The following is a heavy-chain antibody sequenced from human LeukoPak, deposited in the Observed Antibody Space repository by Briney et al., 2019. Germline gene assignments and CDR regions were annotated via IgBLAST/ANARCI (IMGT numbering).Heavy chain of an antibody. J-gene: IGHJ4*02. Sequence: PGGSLRLSCAVSGITFSSFAMTWVRQAPGKGLEWVSSIGGHTNRTYYADSVKGRFTISRDNSKNTLYLQMNSLRAEDTAVYYCAKDFRFDCSGGSCYYFDYWGQGTLVTVSS. D-gene: IGHD2-15*01. CDR2: IGGHTNRT. V-gene: IGHV3-23*01. CDR3: AKDFRFDCSGGSCYYFDY. CDR1: GITFSSFA.